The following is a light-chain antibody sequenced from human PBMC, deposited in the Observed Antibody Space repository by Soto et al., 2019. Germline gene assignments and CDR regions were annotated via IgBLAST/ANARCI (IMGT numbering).Light chain of an antibody. CDR1: HSRNTY. Sequence: DVVMTQSPLSLPVALGQPASISCRSSHSRNTYLNSFQQRPGQSPRRLIYKVSDRDSGVPDRFSGGGSGTDFTLKIGRVEAEDVGVYSCMQGTLCPPFGQGTKVEIK. CDR2: KVS. CDR3: MQGTLCPP. J-gene: IGKJ1*01. V-gene: IGKV2-30*01.